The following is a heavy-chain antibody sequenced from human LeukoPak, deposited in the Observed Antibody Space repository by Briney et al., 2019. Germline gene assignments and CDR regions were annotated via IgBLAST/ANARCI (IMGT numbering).Heavy chain of an antibody. CDR1: GFTFSSYS. Sequence: GGSLRLSCAASGFTFSSYSMNWVRQAPGKGLEWVSSISSSSSYIYYADSVKGRFTISRDNAKNSLYLQMKSLRAEDTAVYYCARSGYVNQDAFDIWGQGTMVTVSS. CDR3: ARSGYVNQDAFDI. J-gene: IGHJ3*02. D-gene: IGHD3-10*02. V-gene: IGHV3-21*01. CDR2: ISSSSSYI.